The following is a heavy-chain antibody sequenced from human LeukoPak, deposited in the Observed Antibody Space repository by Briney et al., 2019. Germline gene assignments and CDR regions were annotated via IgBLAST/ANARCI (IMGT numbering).Heavy chain of an antibody. Sequence: PSETLSLTCTVSGGSISSYYWSWIRQPPGKGLGWIGYIYYSGNTNYNPSLKSRVTISVDTSKNQFSLKLSSVTAADTAVYYYASQIMSSSRQAFDYWGQGTLVTVSS. J-gene: IGHJ4*02. D-gene: IGHD6-13*01. CDR3: ASQIMSSSRQAFDY. CDR1: GGSISSYY. CDR2: IYYSGNT. V-gene: IGHV4-59*01.